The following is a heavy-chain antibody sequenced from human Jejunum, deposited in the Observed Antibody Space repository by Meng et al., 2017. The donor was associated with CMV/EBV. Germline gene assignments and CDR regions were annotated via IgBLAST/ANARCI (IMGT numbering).Heavy chain of an antibody. CDR1: GFTVSSDH. CDR2: IYNGDET. J-gene: IGHJ4*02. CDR3: ARDKKTGGSSPSDY. D-gene: IGHD2-8*02. Sequence: RLVGSGGGLVQPGQSLRLSCAASGFTVSSDHMSWVRQAPGKGLEWVSIIYNGDETYYSDSVKGRFNISRDKSNNGLYLQMDSLRVEDTGVYYCARDKKTGGSSPSDYWGQGTLVTVSS. V-gene: IGHV3-66*01.